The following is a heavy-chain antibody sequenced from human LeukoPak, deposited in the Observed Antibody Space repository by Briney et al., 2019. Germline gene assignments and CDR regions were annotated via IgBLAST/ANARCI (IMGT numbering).Heavy chain of an antibody. Sequence: GASVKVSCKASGYTFTGYYMHWVRQAPGQGLEWMGWINPNSGGTNYAQKFQGRVTMTRDTSISTAYMELRSLRSDDTAVYYCARDGKKYYYGSGTKGAPFDYWGQGTMVTVSS. D-gene: IGHD3-10*01. V-gene: IGHV1-2*02. CDR2: INPNSGGT. CDR1: GYTFTGYY. CDR3: ARDGKKYYYGSGTKGAPFDY. J-gene: IGHJ4*02.